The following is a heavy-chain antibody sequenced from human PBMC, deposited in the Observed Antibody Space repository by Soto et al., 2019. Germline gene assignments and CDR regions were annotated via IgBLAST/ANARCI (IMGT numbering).Heavy chain of an antibody. Sequence: PGGSLRLSCAASGFTFSSYAMSWVRQAPGKGLEWVSAISGSGGSTYYADSVKGRFTISRDNSKNTLYLQMNSLRAEDTAVYYCAKDWGVCSPTVAGTGGVYWGQGTLVTVSS. CDR2: ISGSGGST. V-gene: IGHV3-23*01. CDR1: GFTFSSYA. D-gene: IGHD6-19*01. J-gene: IGHJ4*02. CDR3: AKDWGVCSPTVAGTGGVY.